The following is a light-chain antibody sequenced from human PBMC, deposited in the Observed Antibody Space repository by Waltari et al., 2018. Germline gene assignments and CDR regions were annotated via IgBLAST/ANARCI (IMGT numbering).Light chain of an antibody. CDR1: GPNIGAGQD. CDR2: GSS. J-gene: IGLJ3*02. V-gene: IGLV1-40*01. CDR3: KSYDTSLSVV. Sequence: QSVLTQPPSVSGAPGQRVTISCTGSGPNIGAGQDLHWYQQLPRAAPKLLIYGSSTRPLGVPDRFFGSTSGTSASLAITGLQAEDEADYYCKSYDTSLSVVFGGGTKLTVL.